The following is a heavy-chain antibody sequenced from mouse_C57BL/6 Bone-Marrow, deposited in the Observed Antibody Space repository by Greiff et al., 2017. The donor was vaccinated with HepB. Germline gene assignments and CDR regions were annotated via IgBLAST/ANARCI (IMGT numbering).Heavy chain of an antibody. CDR2: IRLKSDNYAT. Sequence: EVQVVESGGGLVQPGGSMKLSCVASGFTFSNYWMNWVRQSPEKGLEWVAQIRLKSDNYATHYAESVKGRFTISRDDSKSSVYLQMNNLRAEDTGIYYCTGTTVVANYYAMDYWGQGTSVTVSS. V-gene: IGHV6-3*01. CDR3: TGTTVVANYYAMDY. D-gene: IGHD1-1*01. CDR1: GFTFSNYW. J-gene: IGHJ4*01.